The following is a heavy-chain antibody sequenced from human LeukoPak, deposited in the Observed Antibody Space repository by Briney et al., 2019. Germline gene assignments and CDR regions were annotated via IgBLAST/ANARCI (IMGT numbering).Heavy chain of an antibody. CDR2: ISGSGGSK. CDR1: GFTLAGYG. J-gene: IGHJ4*02. V-gene: IGHV3-23*01. Sequence: GGSLRLSCAASGFTLAGYGMSWVRQAPGKGLKWVSSISGSGGSKYHADSVKGRFTISRDISKNTLNLQMNSLRAEDTAVYYCAKDIEEWLVKGGGCFDYWGQGTLVTVSS. CDR3: AKDIEEWLVKGGGCFDY. D-gene: IGHD6-19*01.